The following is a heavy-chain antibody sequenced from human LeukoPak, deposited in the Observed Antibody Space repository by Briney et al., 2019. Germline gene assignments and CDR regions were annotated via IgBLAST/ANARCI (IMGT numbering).Heavy chain of an antibody. D-gene: IGHD1-26*01. CDR2: ISGISSTI. V-gene: IGHV3-48*01. CDR1: GFTSSGYS. Sequence: GGSLRLSCAASGFTSSGYSFNWVRQAPGKGLEWVSYISGISSTIYYADSVEGRFTISRDNAQNSLYLQMNGLRAEDTGVYYCARGKKEDSYYYFYMDVWGKGTTVTVSS. CDR3: ARGKKEDSYYYFYMDV. J-gene: IGHJ6*03.